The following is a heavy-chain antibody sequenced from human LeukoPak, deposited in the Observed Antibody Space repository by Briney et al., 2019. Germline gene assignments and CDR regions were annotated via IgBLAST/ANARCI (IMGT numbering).Heavy chain of an antibody. V-gene: IGHV3-23*01. CDR3: AKNSAVYYYDSSGSPYDY. CDR2: ISGSGGST. D-gene: IGHD3-22*01. CDR1: GFTFSSYA. J-gene: IGHJ4*02. Sequence: GGSLRLSCEASGFTFSSYAMSWVRQAPGKGLEWVSAISGSGGSTYYADSVKGRFTISRDNSKNTLYLQMNSLRAEDTAVYYCAKNSAVYYYDSSGSPYDYWGQGTLVTVSS.